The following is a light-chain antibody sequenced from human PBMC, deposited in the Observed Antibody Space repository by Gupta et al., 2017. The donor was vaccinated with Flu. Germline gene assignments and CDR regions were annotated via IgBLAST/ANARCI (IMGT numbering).Light chain of an antibody. Sequence: DIQMVQSPSSLSASVGDIVTITCRSSRLIINDLGWFQQKPGKAPERLIFAASSLQSGVPSRFDGSASGTEFTLTISSLQPDDSATYYCLQHNSYIWSFGQGTKVEVK. V-gene: IGKV1-17*01. CDR3: LQHNSYIWS. CDR1: RLIIND. J-gene: IGKJ1*01. CDR2: AAS.